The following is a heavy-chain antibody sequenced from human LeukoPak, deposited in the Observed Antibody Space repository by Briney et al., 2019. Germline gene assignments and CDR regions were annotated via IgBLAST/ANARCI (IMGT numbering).Heavy chain of an antibody. J-gene: IGHJ4*02. D-gene: IGHD6-13*01. CDR1: GFTFSTYS. CDR2: ITGNSNYI. V-gene: IGHV3-21*04. Sequence: GGSLRLSCAASGFTFSTYSINWVRQAPGKGLEWVSFITGNSNYIYYADSVKGRFTISRDNAKNSLYLQMNSLRAEDTAVYYCAKVFYPAAGTGRVDFPFDYWGQGTLVTVSS. CDR3: AKVFYPAAGTGRVDFPFDY.